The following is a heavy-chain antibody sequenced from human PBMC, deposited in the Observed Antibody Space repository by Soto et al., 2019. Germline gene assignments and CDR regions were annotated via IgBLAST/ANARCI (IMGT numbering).Heavy chain of an antibody. CDR2: ISSSGLTM. J-gene: IGHJ6*03. CDR3: ARPISPAIQPNYYYYIDV. D-gene: IGHD2-2*02. V-gene: IGHV3-11*01. CDR1: GFTFSDYY. Sequence: QVQLVESGGGLVKPGGSLRLSCAASGFTFSDYYMSWIRQAPGKGLEWVSYISSSGLTMYYADSVKGRFTISRDNANYSLYLQMNSLRAEDTAVYYCARPISPAIQPNYYYYIDVWGKGITVTVSS.